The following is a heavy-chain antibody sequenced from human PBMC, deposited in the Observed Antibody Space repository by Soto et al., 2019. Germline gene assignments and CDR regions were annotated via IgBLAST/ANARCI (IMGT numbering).Heavy chain of an antibody. CDR2: IWYDGSNK. J-gene: IGHJ6*02. V-gene: IGHV3-33*01. CDR3: ARVGGYSYGFRDGMDV. Sequence: PGGSLRLSCAASGFTFSSYGMHWVRQAPGKGLEWVAVIWYDGSNKYYADSVKGRFTISRDNSKNTLYLQMNSLRAEDTAVYYCARVGGYSYGFRDGMDVWGQGTTVTVSS. CDR1: GFTFSSYG. D-gene: IGHD5-18*01.